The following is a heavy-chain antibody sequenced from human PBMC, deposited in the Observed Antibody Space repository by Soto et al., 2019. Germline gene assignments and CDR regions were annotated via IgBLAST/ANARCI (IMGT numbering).Heavy chain of an antibody. CDR1: GFTFSSYW. Sequence: EVQLVESGGGLVQPGGSLRLSCAASGFTFSSYWMSWVRQAPGKGLEWVANIKQDGSEKYYVDSVKGRFTISRDNAKNSLYLQMNSLRAEDTAMYYCAKDISAIFEFDPWGQGTLVTVSS. V-gene: IGHV3-7*01. CDR3: AKDISAIFEFDP. J-gene: IGHJ5*02. CDR2: IKQDGSEK. D-gene: IGHD3-3*01.